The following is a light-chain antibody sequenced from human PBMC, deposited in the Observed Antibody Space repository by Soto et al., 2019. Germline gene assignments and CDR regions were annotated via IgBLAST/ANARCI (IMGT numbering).Light chain of an antibody. CDR2: LTS. Sequence: DIQTTHSPSALSASVGDRVTISCRASRSIGNYLNWYQQKPESAPKLLIYLTSSLQSGVPSRFSGSGSGTDFTLTISSLQPEDFATCYCQQSYSTPYSFGQGTKVDIK. CDR1: RSIGNY. V-gene: IGKV1-39*01. J-gene: IGKJ2*01. CDR3: QQSYSTPYS.